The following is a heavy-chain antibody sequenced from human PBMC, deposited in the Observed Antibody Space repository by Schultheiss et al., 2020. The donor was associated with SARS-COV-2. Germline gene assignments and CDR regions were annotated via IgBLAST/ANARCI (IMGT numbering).Heavy chain of an antibody. CDR3: ARDRYYDILTGYRSHYYGMDV. D-gene: IGHD3-9*01. CDR2: ISSSGSTI. Sequence: GGSLRLSCAASGFTFSSYGMHWVRQAPGKGLEWVSYISSSGSTIYYADSVKGRFTISRDNAKNSLYLQMNSLRDEDTAVYYCARDRYYDILTGYRSHYYGMDVWGQGTTVTVSS. V-gene: IGHV3-48*02. CDR1: GFTFSSYG. J-gene: IGHJ6*02.